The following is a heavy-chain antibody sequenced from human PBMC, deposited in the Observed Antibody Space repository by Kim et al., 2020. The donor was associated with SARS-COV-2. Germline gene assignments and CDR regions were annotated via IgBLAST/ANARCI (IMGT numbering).Heavy chain of an antibody. CDR1: GYTFTSYA. J-gene: IGHJ5*02. Sequence: ASVKVSCKASGYTFTSYAMHWVRQAPGQRLEWMGWINAGNGNTKYSQKFQGRVTITRDTSASTAYMELSSLRSEDTAVYYCARAPMVRGWVPPRSNWFDPWGQGTLVTVSS. V-gene: IGHV1-3*01. D-gene: IGHD3-10*01. CDR3: ARAPMVRGWVPPRSNWFDP. CDR2: INAGNGNT.